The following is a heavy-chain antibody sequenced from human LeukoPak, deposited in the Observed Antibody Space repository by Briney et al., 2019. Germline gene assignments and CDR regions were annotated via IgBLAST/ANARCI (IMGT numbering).Heavy chain of an antibody. V-gene: IGHV1-2*02. CDR2: INPNSGGT. CDR3: ARVISAMSRTFDP. Sequence: ASVKVSCKASGYTFTSYYMHWVRQAPGQGLEWMGWINPNSGGTNYAQKFQGRVTMTRDTSISTAYMELSRLRSDDTAVYYCARVISAMSRTFDPWGQGTLVTVSS. J-gene: IGHJ5*02. CDR1: GYTFTSYY.